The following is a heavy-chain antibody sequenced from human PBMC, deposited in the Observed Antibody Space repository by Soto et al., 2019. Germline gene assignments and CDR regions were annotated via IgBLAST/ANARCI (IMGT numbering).Heavy chain of an antibody. J-gene: IGHJ4*02. Sequence: PSETLSLTCTVSGGSISSGGYYWSWIRQHPGKGLEWIGYIYYSGSTYYTPSLKSRFTISVDTSKNQFSLKLSSVTAADTAVYYCARVLAAADPPFDYWGQGTLVTVSS. CDR3: ARVLAAADPPFDY. V-gene: IGHV4-31*03. CDR2: IYYSGST. CDR1: GGSISSGGYY. D-gene: IGHD6-13*01.